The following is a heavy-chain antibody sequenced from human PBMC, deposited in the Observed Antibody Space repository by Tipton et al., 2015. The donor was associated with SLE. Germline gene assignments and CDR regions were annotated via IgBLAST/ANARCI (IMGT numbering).Heavy chain of an antibody. Sequence: GSLRLSCSASGFTFSSYTMNWVRQAPGKGLEWVSSISSSSSYIYYADSVKGRFTISRDNATNSLYLQMNSLRAEDTAVYYCARDPRAGAAGGTGAFDIWGQGTMVTVSS. J-gene: IGHJ3*02. V-gene: IGHV3-21*04. CDR3: ARDPRAGAAGGTGAFDI. CDR1: GFTFSSYT. CDR2: ISSSSSYI. D-gene: IGHD6-13*01.